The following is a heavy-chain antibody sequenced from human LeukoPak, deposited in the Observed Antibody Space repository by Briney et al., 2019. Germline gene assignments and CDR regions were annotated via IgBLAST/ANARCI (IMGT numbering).Heavy chain of an antibody. CDR2: ISGSGGST. J-gene: IGHJ3*02. CDR1: GFTFSSYA. V-gene: IGHV3-23*01. D-gene: IGHD6-6*01. CDR3: AKDQYIAARPGDAFDI. Sequence: GGSLRLSCAASGFTFSSYAMSWVRQAPGKGLEWVSAISGSGGSTYYADSVKGRFTISRDNSKNTLYLQMNSLRAEDTAVYYCAKDQYIAARPGDAFDIWGQGTMVTVSS.